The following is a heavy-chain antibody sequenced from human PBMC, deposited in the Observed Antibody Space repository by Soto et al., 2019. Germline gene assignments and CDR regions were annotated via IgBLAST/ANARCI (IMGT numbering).Heavy chain of an antibody. V-gene: IGHV3-11*01. D-gene: IGHD3-3*01. CDR1: GFTFSDYY. CDR3: ARHGGTSFGVVIMDYYYMDV. Sequence: QVQLVESGGGLVKPGGSLRLSCAASGFTFSDYYMSWIRQAPGKGLEWVSYISSSGSTIYYADSVKGRFTISRDNAKNALYLQMNRLRAEDTAVYYCARHGGTSFGVVIMDYYYMDVWGKGTTVTVSS. CDR2: ISSSGSTI. J-gene: IGHJ6*03.